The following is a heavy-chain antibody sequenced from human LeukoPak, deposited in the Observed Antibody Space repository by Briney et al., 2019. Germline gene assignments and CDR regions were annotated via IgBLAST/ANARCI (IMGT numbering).Heavy chain of an antibody. V-gene: IGHV4-39*01. CDR1: GGSISSSSYY. CDR3: ATFTYYYDSSGYYKPYYFDY. CDR2: IYYSGST. D-gene: IGHD3-22*01. Sequence: SETLSLTCTVSGGSISSSSYYWGWISQPPGKGLEWIGSIYYSGSTYYNPSLKSRVTISVDTSKNQFSLKLSSVTAADTAVYYCATFTYYYDSSGYYKPYYFDYWGQGTLVTVSS. J-gene: IGHJ4*02.